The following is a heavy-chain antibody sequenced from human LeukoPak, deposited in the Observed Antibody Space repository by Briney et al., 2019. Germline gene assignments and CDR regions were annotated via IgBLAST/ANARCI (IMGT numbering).Heavy chain of an antibody. CDR2: INHSGST. CDR1: GGSFSNYY. Sequence: PSETLSLTCAVYGGSFSNYYWNWIRQSPGKGLEWIGEINHSGSTNYNPSLKSRVTISIDTSKKQFSLKLGSVTAADTAVYYCVRRSQYYYAPGYWGQGALVTVSS. D-gene: IGHD3-10*01. J-gene: IGHJ4*02. CDR3: VRRSQYYYAPGY. V-gene: IGHV4-34*01.